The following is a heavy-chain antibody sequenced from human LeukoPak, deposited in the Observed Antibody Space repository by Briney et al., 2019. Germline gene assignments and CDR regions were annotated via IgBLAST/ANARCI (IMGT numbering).Heavy chain of an antibody. Sequence: QPGGSLRLSCAVSGFTFDDYALHWVRQVPGKGLEWVSFSSWIGGSTDYVDSVKGRFTISRDNSRNSLYLQMNSLRPEDSALYYCVRSQAASLGYFDNWGQGTLVTVSS. CDR1: GFTFDDYA. CDR2: SSWIGGST. D-gene: IGHD7-27*01. V-gene: IGHV3-43D*03. J-gene: IGHJ4*02. CDR3: VRSQAASLGYFDN.